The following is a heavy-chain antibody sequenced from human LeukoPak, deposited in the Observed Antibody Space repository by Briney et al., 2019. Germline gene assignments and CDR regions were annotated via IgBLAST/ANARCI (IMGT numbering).Heavy chain of an antibody. CDR2: IIPIFGTA. J-gene: IGHJ4*02. D-gene: IGHD4-23*01. CDR1: GGTFSSYA. CDR3: ASNYGGNSDY. V-gene: IGHV1-69*05. Sequence: SVKVSCKASGGTFSSYAISWVRQAPGQGLEWMGGIIPIFGTANYAQKFQGRVKITTDESTSTAYMELSSLRSEDTAVYYCASNYGGNSDYWGQGTLVTVSS.